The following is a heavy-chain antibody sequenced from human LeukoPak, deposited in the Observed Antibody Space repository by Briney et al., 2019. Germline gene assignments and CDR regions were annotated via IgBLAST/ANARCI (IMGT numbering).Heavy chain of an antibody. CDR2: ISSSGSTI. J-gene: IGHJ6*03. V-gene: IGHV3-11*04. CDR1: GFTFSDYY. D-gene: IGHD2-2*01. Sequence: KPGGSLRLSCAASGFTFSDYYMSWIRQAPGKGLEWVSYISSSGSTIYYADSVKGRFTNSRDNAKNSLYLQMNSLRAEDTAVYYCATLNPDCSSTSCYLGYYYYYMDVWGKGTTVTVSS. CDR3: ATLNPDCSSTSCYLGYYYYYMDV.